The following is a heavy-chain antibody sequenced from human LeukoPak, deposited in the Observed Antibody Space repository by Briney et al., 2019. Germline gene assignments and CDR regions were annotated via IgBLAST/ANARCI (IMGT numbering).Heavy chain of an antibody. J-gene: IGHJ3*02. CDR2: LSKSGNT. Sequence: RSSGTLSLTCTVSGGSISSYYWSWIRLPPGKGLEWIGYLSKSGNTNYSPSLKSRVTIFGDTSKNQFFLKLSSVTAADTAVYYCARARYVNSFYAFDIWGQGTLVTVSS. D-gene: IGHD3-9*01. V-gene: IGHV4-59*01. CDR3: ARARYVNSFYAFDI. CDR1: GGSISSYY.